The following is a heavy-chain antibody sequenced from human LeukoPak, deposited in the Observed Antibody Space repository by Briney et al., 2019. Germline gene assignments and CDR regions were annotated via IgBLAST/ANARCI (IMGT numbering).Heavy chain of an antibody. J-gene: IGHJ4*02. Sequence: GGSLRLSCAASGFTFSSYEMNWVRQAPGKGLEWVSYISSSGSTIYYADSVKGRFTISRDNAKNSLYLQMNSLRAEDTAVYYCATDLPYYDSSGYYGLWGQGTLVTVSS. CDR1: GFTFSSYE. V-gene: IGHV3-48*03. D-gene: IGHD3-22*01. CDR2: ISSSGSTI. CDR3: ATDLPYYDSSGYYGL.